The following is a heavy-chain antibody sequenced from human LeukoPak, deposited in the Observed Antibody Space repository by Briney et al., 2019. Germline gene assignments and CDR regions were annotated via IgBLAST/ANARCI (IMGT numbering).Heavy chain of an antibody. CDR1: AGSVTSYY. J-gene: IGHJ4*02. CDR2: IYYSGST. Sequence: SETLSLTRTVSAGSVTSYYWRWIRQPPGKGLEGIGYIYYSGSTNYNSSLKSRVTISVDTSKNQFSLKLSSVTAADTAVYYCASQYYYDSSGYVYWGQGTLVTVSS. CDR3: ASQYYYDSSGYVY. V-gene: IGHV4-59*02. D-gene: IGHD3-22*01.